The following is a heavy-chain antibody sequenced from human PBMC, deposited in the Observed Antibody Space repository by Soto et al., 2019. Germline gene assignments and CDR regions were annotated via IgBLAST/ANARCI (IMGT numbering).Heavy chain of an antibody. Sequence: QVQLVQSGAEVKKPGASVKVSWKASGYTFTSYGISWVRQAPGQGLEWMGWIGAYNGNTSNAQKLQGRATRTTDTPTSTPYRELRTMRSTATAVYYGARRGPPDKLEEARAPWGKGTLVTVSS. CDR3: ARRGPPDKLEEARAP. D-gene: IGHD1-26*01. V-gene: IGHV1-18*01. CDR1: GYTFTSYG. CDR2: IGAYNGNT. J-gene: IGHJ5*02.